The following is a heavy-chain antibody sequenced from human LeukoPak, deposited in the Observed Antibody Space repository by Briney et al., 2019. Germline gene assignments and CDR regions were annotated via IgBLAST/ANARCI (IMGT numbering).Heavy chain of an antibody. CDR2: IFYSGST. V-gene: IGHV4-59*01. D-gene: IGHD6-13*01. J-gene: IGHJ4*02. CDR1: GASISTYY. CDR3: ASGPYPAAGTDHQFDY. Sequence: SETLSLTCTVPGASISTYYWSWIRQPPGKGLEWIGYIFYSGSTLYNPSLQSRVTISVDTSKNQFSLRLTSVTAADTAVYYCASGPYPAAGTDHQFDYWGQGTLVTVSS.